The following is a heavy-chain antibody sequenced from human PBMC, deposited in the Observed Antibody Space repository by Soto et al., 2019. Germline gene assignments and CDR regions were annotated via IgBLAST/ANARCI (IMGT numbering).Heavy chain of an antibody. D-gene: IGHD5-12*01. CDR1: GGSISSYY. V-gene: IGHV4-59*08. J-gene: IGHJ4*02. CDR2: IYYSGST. Sequence: SETLSLTCTVSGGSISSYYWSWIRQPPGKGLELIGYIYYSGSTNYNPSLKSRVTISVDTSKNQFSLKLSSVTAADTAVYYCARQTWYGGYPGYWGQGTLVTVSS. CDR3: ARQTWYGGYPGY.